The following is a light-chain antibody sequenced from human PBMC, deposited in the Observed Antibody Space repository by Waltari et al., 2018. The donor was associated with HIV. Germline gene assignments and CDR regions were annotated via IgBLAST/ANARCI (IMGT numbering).Light chain of an antibody. V-gene: IGLV3-1*01. Sequence: SYELTQPPSVSVSPGQTASIFCSGDKLGDTYASWYQQRPGQSPVLVIYQDTERPSGIPERFSGSNSGNTATLTISGTQAMDEADYYCQAWDSNTASYVFGTGTKVTVL. J-gene: IGLJ1*01. CDR2: QDT. CDR3: QAWDSNTASYV. CDR1: KLGDTY.